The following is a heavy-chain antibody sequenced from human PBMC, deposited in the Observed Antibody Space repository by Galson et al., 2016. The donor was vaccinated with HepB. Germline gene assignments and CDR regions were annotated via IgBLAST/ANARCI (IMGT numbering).Heavy chain of an antibody. CDR2: ISSGSSTK. V-gene: IGHV3-48*02. CDR3: VRGHAMDV. CDR1: GFTFINYH. J-gene: IGHJ6*02. Sequence: SLRLSCAVSGFTFINYHMNWVRQAPGKGLEWVSYISSGSSTKYYADSVKGRFTISGDNAKNSLYLQMNSLRDEDTAVYYCVRGHAMDVWGQGTTVTVSS.